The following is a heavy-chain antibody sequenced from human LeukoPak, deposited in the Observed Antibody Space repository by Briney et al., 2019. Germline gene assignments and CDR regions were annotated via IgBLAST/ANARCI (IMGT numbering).Heavy chain of an antibody. D-gene: IGHD6-19*01. CDR2: INHSGST. V-gene: IGHV4-34*01. Sequence: SETLSLTRAVYGGSFSGYYWSWIRQPPGKGLEWIGEINHSGSTNYNPSLKSRVTISVDTSKNQFSLKLSSVTAADTAVYYCARGEAVAAPFDYWGQGTLVTVSS. CDR3: ARGEAVAAPFDY. J-gene: IGHJ4*02. CDR1: GGSFSGYY.